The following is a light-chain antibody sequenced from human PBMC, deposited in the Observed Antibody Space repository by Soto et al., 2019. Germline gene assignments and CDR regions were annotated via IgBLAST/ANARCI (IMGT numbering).Light chain of an antibody. J-gene: IGKJ1*01. CDR3: QQYNNWPQT. V-gene: IGKV3-15*01. CDR1: QNVSSN. CDR2: GAS. Sequence: EIVMTQSPATLSVSPGERATLSCRASQNVSSNLAWHQQKPGQAPRLLIYGASTRATGIPARFSGSGSGTEFTLTISSLQSEDFAVYYCQQYNNWPQTFGQGIKVEIK.